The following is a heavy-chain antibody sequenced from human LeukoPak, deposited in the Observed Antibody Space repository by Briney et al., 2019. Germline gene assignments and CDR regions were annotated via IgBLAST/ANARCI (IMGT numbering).Heavy chain of an antibody. V-gene: IGHV6-1*01. CDR3: ARSFRIMIVVVGPEGTFDY. Sequence: SQTLSLTCAISGDSVSSNSAAWNWIRQSPSRGLEWLGRTYYRSKWYNDYAVSVKSRIITNPDTSKNQFFLQLNSVTPEDTAVYYCARSFRIMIVVVGPEGTFDYWGQGTLVTVSS. CDR1: GDSVSSNSAA. D-gene: IGHD3-22*01. J-gene: IGHJ4*02. CDR2: TYYRSKWYN.